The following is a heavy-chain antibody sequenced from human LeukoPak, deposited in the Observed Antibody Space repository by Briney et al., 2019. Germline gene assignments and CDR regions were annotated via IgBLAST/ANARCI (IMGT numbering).Heavy chain of an antibody. CDR2: NSSYKGNT. CDR3: ARDNRVSMTVGSFDI. V-gene: IGHV1-18*01. Sequence: ASVKGSCKACGCKHADYGVSWMRLARAQGLNCICCNSSYKGNTKYAQKLQGRVTMTTDTSTSTAYMEERSLRSDDTAVYYCARDNRVSMTVGSFDIWGQGTMVTVSS. J-gene: IGHJ3*02. D-gene: IGHD1-14*01. CDR1: GCKHADYG.